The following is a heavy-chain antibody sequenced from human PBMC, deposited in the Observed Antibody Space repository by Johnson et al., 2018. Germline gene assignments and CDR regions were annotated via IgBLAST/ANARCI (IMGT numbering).Heavy chain of an antibody. CDR2: IYSGVST. J-gene: IGHJ6*03. CDR1: GFTVSSNY. V-gene: IGHV3-53*01. D-gene: IGHD2-2*01. Sequence: VQLVQSGGGLIQPGGSLRLSCAASGFTVSSNYMSWVRQAPGKGLEWVSVIYSGVSTFYADSVKGRFTIFRDNSKTTLSLQMNSLRAEDTAVSSCARVSFSSTSCYHYYYMDVWGKGTTVTVSS. CDR3: ARVSFSSTSCYHYYYMDV.